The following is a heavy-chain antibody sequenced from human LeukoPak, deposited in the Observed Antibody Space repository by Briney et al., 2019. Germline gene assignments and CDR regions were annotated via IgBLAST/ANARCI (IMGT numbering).Heavy chain of an antibody. V-gene: IGHV3-9*01. CDR1: GFTFDDYG. CDR2: INWSSGSI. Sequence: GGSLRLSCAASGFTFDDYGMHWVRQAPGKGLEWVSGINWSSGSIGYADSVKGRFTISRDNAKNSLYLHMSSLRAGGTALYYCVKNSYSRRTGWFDPWGQGTLVTVSS. J-gene: IGHJ5*02. CDR3: VKNSYSRRTGWFDP. D-gene: IGHD2-15*01.